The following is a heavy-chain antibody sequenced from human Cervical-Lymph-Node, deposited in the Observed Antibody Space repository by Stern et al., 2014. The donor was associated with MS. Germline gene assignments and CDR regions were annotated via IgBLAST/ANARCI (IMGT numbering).Heavy chain of an antibody. Sequence: QVQLQESGPGLVKPSQTLSLTCTVSGGSISSGSYYWSWIRQPAGKGLEWIGRIYTSGSTNYTPSLKSRVTISVDTSKNQFSLKLSSVTAADTAVYYCARRVGATSHFDYWGQGTLVTVSS. J-gene: IGHJ4*02. D-gene: IGHD1-26*01. CDR2: IYTSGST. CDR1: GGSISSGSYY. V-gene: IGHV4-61*02. CDR3: ARRVGATSHFDY.